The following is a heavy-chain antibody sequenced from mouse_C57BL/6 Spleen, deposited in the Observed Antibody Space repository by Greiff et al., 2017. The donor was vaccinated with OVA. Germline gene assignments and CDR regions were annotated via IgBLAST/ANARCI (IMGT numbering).Heavy chain of an antibody. J-gene: IGHJ2*01. CDR3: ARDRDYYGSPYYFDY. V-gene: IGHV3-6*01. CDR2: ISYDGSN. Sequence: DVKLQESGPGLVKPSQSLSLTCSVTGYSITSGYYWNWIRQFPGNKLEWMGYISYDGSNNYNPSLKNRISITRDTSKNQFFLKLNSVTTEDTATYYCARDRDYYGSPYYFDYWGQGTTLTVSS. D-gene: IGHD1-1*01. CDR1: GYSITSGYY.